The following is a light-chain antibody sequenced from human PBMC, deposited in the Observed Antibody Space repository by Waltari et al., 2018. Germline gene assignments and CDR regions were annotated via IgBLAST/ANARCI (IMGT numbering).Light chain of an antibody. CDR1: QYLTTY. J-gene: IGKJ2*01. CDR3: QQSKEVPFT. Sequence: DIQLTQSPSYLSASIADRVTITCRAIQYLTTYLNLYQQRPGTAPKFLIYADSNLETGVPSRFSGGGSGTDFTLTISGLQPDDFATYYCQQSKEVPFTFGQGTKLEIK. V-gene: IGKV1-39*01. CDR2: ADS.